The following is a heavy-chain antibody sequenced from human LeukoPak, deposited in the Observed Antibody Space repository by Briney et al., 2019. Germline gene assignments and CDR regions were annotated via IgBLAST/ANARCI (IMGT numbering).Heavy chain of an antibody. V-gene: IGHV4-34*01. CDR3: AREVGGWYVGDYYYYYGMDV. J-gene: IGHJ6*02. Sequence: SETLSLTCAVYGGSFSGYYWSWIRQPPGKGLECIGEINHSGSTNYNPSLKSRVTISVDTSKNQFSLKLSSVTAADAAVYYSAREVGGWYVGDYYYYYGMDVWGQGTTVTVSS. CDR1: GGSFSGYY. D-gene: IGHD6-19*01. CDR2: INHSGST.